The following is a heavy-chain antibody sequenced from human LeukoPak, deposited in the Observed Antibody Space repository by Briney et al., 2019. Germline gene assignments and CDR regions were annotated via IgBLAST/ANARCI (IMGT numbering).Heavy chain of an antibody. CDR3: ASSMVRGGNYYYYYGMDV. J-gene: IGHJ6*02. Sequence: SETLSLTCAVSGGSISSRGYSWSWIRQPPGKGLEWIGYIYHSGSTYYNPSLKSRVTISVDRSKNQFSLKLSSVTAADTAVYYCASSMVRGGNYYYYYGMDVWGQGTTVTVSS. CDR2: IYHSGST. V-gene: IGHV4-30-2*01. CDR1: GGSISSRGYS. D-gene: IGHD3-10*01.